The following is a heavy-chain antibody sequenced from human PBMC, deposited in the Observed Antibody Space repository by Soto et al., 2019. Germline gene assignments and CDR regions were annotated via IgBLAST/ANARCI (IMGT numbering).Heavy chain of an antibody. J-gene: IGHJ4*02. Sequence: WASVKVSCKASGYTFDMFYIHWVRQAPGLGLEWMGIINPSGGSTNYARRFQGRVTMTRDTSTSTVYMELNNLRSEDTAVYYCARTDSTIRGGGQFDYWGQGTLVTVSS. V-gene: IGHV1-46*02. CDR2: INPSGGST. D-gene: IGHD3-10*01. CDR1: GYTFDMFY. CDR3: ARTDSTIRGGGQFDY.